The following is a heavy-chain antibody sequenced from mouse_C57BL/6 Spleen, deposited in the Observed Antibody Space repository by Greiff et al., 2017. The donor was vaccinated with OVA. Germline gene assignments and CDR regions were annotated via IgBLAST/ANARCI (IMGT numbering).Heavy chain of an antibody. CDR2: IHPNSGST. CDR3: ARQGDYDSY. D-gene: IGHD2-4*01. J-gene: IGHJ4*01. CDR1: GYTFTSYW. V-gene: IGHV1-64*01. Sequence: QVQLKESGAELVKPGASVKLSCKASGYTFTSYWMHWVKQRPGQGLEWIGMIHPNSGSTNYNEKFKSKATLTVDKSSSTAYMQLSSLTSEDSAVYYCARQGDYDSYWGQGTSVTVSS.